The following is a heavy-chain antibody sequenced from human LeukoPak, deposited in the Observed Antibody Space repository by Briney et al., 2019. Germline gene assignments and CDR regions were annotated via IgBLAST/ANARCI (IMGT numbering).Heavy chain of an antibody. Sequence: GASVKVSCKASGYTFTIYYMHWVRQAPGQGLEWMGWINPNSGATTYAQRFQGRVTMTRDTSISTAYMELSGLTSDDTGVYYCARNPPYCTSTDCCNDYWGQGTLVTVSS. CDR3: ARNPPYCTSTDCCNDY. CDR1: GYTFTIYY. V-gene: IGHV1-2*02. J-gene: IGHJ4*02. CDR2: INPNSGAT. D-gene: IGHD2-2*01.